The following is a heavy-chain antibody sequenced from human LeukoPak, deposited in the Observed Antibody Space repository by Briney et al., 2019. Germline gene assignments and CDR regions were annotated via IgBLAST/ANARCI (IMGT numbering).Heavy chain of an antibody. V-gene: IGHV3-48*04. CDR1: GFTFSSYS. CDR3: ARVDRDTEFFDY. CDR2: IISSSSII. J-gene: IGHJ4*01. Sequence: GGSLRLSCAASGFTFSSYSMNWVRQGPGKGLEWVSYIISSSSIIYYADSVKGRFTISRDNAKKSLYLHMNSARAEDTAVYYCARVDRDTEFFDYWXXGTLVTVSS. D-gene: IGHD3-16*02.